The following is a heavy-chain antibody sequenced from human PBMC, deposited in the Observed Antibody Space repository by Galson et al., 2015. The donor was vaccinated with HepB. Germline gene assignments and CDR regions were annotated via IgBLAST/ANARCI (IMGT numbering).Heavy chain of an antibody. J-gene: IGHJ6*02. Sequence: QSGAEVKKPGESLKISCKGSGYSFTSYWIGWVRQMPGKGLEWMGIIYPGDSDTRYSPSFQGQVTISADKSISTAYLQWSSLKASDTAMYFCARRHGYGRQSYYYYYGMDVWGQGTTVTVSS. CDR3: ARRHGYGRQSYYYYYGMDV. CDR2: IYPGDSDT. V-gene: IGHV5-51*01. D-gene: IGHD5-18*01. CDR1: GYSFTSYW.